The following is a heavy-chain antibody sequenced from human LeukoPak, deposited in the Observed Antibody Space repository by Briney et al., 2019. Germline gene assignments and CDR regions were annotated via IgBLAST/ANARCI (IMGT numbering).Heavy chain of an antibody. CDR3: AKGVRRSSDYSSPVDY. D-gene: IGHD3-22*01. Sequence: GGSLRLSCAASGFTISSKYMSWVRQAPGKGLEWVSVIYSGGSTNYADSVKGRFTISRDSSKNTLYLQMNSLRAEDTAVYYCAKGVRRSSDYSSPVDYWGQGTLVTVSS. CDR2: IYSGGST. CDR1: GFTISSKY. V-gene: IGHV3-66*01. J-gene: IGHJ4*02.